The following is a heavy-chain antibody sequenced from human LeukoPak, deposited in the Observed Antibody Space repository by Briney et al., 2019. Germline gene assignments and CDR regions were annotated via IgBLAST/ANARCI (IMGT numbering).Heavy chain of an antibody. V-gene: IGHV1-2*04. CDR3: ARLSAARGFDY. D-gene: IGHD6-13*01. CDR1: GYTFTSYY. J-gene: IGHJ4*02. Sequence: VASVKVSCKASGYTFTSYYMHWVRQAPGQGLEWMGWINPNSGGTNYAQKFQGWVTMTRDTSISTAYMELSRLRSDDTAVYYCARLSAARGFDYWGQGTLVTVSS. CDR2: INPNSGGT.